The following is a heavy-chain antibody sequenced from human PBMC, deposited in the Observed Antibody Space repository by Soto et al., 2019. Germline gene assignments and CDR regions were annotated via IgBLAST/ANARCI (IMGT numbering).Heavy chain of an antibody. D-gene: IGHD3-9*01. Sequence: PSQLLRLSRGVSGETSGTLDYSWNLIRPPPGKGLEWIGYIYYSGSTNYNPSLKSRGTISVDTSKNQFSLKLSSVTAADTAVYYCARVRELRYFDWSYYFDYWAQGPLVTVSS. CDR1: GETSGTLDYS. CDR3: ARVRELRYFDWSYYFDY. J-gene: IGHJ4*02. V-gene: IGHV4-61*08. CDR2: IYYSGST.